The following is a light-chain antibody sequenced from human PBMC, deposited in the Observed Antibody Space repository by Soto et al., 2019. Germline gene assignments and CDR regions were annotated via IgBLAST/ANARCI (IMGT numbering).Light chain of an antibody. CDR3: QQYGSSPLT. J-gene: IGKJ4*01. V-gene: IGKV3-20*01. CDR1: QGVNNR. CDR2: GAS. Sequence: NVCTQSPDTLSLSPGERATLSCRASQGVNNRLAWYQQKPGQAPRLLISGASNRATGIPDTFSGRGSATDFSLIISRLEPEDFAVYYCQQYGSSPLTVGEGTKGDIK.